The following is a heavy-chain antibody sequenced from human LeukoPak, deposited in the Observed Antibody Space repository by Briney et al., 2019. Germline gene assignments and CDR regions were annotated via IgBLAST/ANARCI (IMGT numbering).Heavy chain of an antibody. Sequence: GGSLRLSCAASAFTFSNAWMSWVRQAPGKGLEWVGRIKSKTDGGTTDYAAPVKGRFTISRDDSKNTLYLQMNSLKTEDTAVYYCTTDERMVRGVIIRVFDYWGQGTLVTVSS. D-gene: IGHD3-10*01. CDR1: AFTFSNAW. CDR3: TTDERMVRGVIIRVFDY. V-gene: IGHV3-15*01. CDR2: IKSKTDGGTT. J-gene: IGHJ4*02.